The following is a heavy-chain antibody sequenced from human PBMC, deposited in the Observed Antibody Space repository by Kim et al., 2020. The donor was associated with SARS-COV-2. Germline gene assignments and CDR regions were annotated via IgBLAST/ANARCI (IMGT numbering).Heavy chain of an antibody. D-gene: IGHD3-10*01. J-gene: IGHJ3*01. CDR3: ARHQYSSASGSYYGFHV. CDR2: IYSSGST. Sequence: SETLSLTCTVSGGSISSVGYYWSWIRRHPGEGLEWIGYIYSSGSTYYNPALKSRVTISVDRSKSQFSLNLSSVTAADTAVYYCARHQYSSASGSYYGFHVWGQGTVVTVSS. CDR1: GGSISSVGYY. V-gene: IGHV4-31*03.